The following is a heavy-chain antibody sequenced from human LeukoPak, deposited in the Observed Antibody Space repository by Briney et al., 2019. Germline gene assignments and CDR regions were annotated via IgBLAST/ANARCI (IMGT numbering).Heavy chain of an antibody. CDR3: ARHRRIPAAGIRGYDY. D-gene: IGHD6-13*01. J-gene: IGHJ4*02. CDR2: IYTSGST. CDR1: GGSFSGYY. Sequence: SETLSLTCAVYGGSFSGYYWSWIRQPAGKGLEWIGRIYTSGSTNYNPSLQSRVTISVDTSKNQFSLKVNSVTAADTALYYCARHRRIPAAGIRGYDYWGQGILVTVSS. V-gene: IGHV4-59*10.